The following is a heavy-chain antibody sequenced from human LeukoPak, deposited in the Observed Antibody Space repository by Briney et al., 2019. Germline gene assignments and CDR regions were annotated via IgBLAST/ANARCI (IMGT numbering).Heavy chain of an antibody. CDR1: GYTFTSYY. Sequence: ASVKVSCKASGYTFTSYYMHWVRQAPGQGLEWMGWINPNSGGTNYAQKFQGRVTMTRDTSISTAYMELSRLRSDDTAVYYCARDKTYSSSWSVPGDYWGQGTLVTVSS. CDR3: ARDKTYSSSWSVPGDY. D-gene: IGHD6-13*01. V-gene: IGHV1-2*02. CDR2: INPNSGGT. J-gene: IGHJ4*02.